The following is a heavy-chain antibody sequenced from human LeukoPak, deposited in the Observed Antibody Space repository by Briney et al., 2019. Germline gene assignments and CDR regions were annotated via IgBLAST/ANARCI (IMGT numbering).Heavy chain of an antibody. CDR1: GFTFSSYW. D-gene: IGHD2-2*01. J-gene: IGHJ4*02. V-gene: IGHV3-74*01. CDR2: INGDGSSR. Sequence: GGSLRLSCAASGFTFSSYWMHWVRQAPGKGLVWVARINGDGSSRSYADSVKGRFTIPRDNAKNTLYLQMNSLRAEDTAVYYCARGRYCSSTSCYWIDYWGQGTLVTVSS. CDR3: ARGRYCSSTSCYWIDY.